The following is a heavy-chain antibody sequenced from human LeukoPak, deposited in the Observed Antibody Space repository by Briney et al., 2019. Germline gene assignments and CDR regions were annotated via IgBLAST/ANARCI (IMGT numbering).Heavy chain of an antibody. V-gene: IGHV3-30-3*01. J-gene: IGHJ6*02. D-gene: IGHD5-12*01. CDR3: ARARVATDIPIYYYGMDV. CDR1: GFTFSSYA. Sequence: PGRSLRLSCAASGFTFSSYAMHWVRQAPGKGLEWLAVISYDGSNKYYADSVKGRFTISRDNSKNTLYLQMNSLRAEDTAVYYCARARVATDIPIYYYGMDVWGQGTTVTVSS. CDR2: ISYDGSNK.